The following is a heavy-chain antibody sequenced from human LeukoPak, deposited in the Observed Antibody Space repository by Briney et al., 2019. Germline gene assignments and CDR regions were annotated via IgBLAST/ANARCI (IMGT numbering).Heavy chain of an antibody. D-gene: IGHD6-13*01. CDR3: AKDYGSSWYFGSYGMDV. Sequence: GGSLRLSCAASGFTFSSYAMHWVRQAPGKGLEWVAVISYDGSNKYYADSVKGRFTISRDNSKNTLYLQMNSLRAEDTAVYYCAKDYGSSWYFGSYGMDVWGQGTTVTASS. CDR2: ISYDGSNK. J-gene: IGHJ6*02. V-gene: IGHV3-30-3*01. CDR1: GFTFSSYA.